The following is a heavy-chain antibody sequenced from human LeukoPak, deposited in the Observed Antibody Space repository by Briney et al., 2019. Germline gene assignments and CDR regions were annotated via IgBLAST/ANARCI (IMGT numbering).Heavy chain of an antibody. D-gene: IGHD6-19*01. V-gene: IGHV4-34*01. CDR1: GGSFSGYY. Sequence: SETLSLTCAVYGGSFSGYYWSWIRQPPGKELEWIGEINHSGSTNYNPSLKSRVTISADTSKNQFSLKLSSVTAADTAVYYCARYGVAVAGTAAFDIWGQGTMVTVSS. J-gene: IGHJ3*02. CDR2: INHSGST. CDR3: ARYGVAVAGTAAFDI.